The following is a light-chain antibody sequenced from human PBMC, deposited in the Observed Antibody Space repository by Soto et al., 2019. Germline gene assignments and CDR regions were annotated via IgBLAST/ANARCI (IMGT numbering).Light chain of an antibody. CDR2: END. Sequence: QSVLTQPPSVSAAQGQRVAISCSGSSSNIGNNYVSWYQQLPGTAPKLLMYENDERPSGIPDRFSGSKSGTSATLGITGLQTGYEAYYYCAAWDTSLSAYVFGTGTKLTVL. CDR3: AAWDTSLSAYV. CDR1: SSNIGNNY. V-gene: IGLV1-51*02. J-gene: IGLJ1*01.